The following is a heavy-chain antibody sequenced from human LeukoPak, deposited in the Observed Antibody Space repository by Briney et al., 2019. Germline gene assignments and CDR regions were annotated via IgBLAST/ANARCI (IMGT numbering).Heavy chain of an antibody. D-gene: IGHD3-3*01. J-gene: IGHJ5*02. V-gene: IGHV4-61*01. CDR1: GGSISSSSYY. CDR3: ARVGFWSGYYSWFDP. CDR2: MYNSGST. Sequence: MSSETLSLTCTVSGGSISSSSYYWSWIRQPPGKGLEWIGYMYNSGSTNYNPSLKSRVTISVDTSKNQLSLKLSSVTAADTAVYYCARVGFWSGYYSWFDPWGQGTLVTVSS.